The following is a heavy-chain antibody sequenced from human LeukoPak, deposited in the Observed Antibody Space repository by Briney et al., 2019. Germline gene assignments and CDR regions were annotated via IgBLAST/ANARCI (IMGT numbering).Heavy chain of an antibody. V-gene: IGHV4-31*03. J-gene: IGHJ3*02. Sequence: SETLSLTCTVSGGSISSGGYYWSWIRQHPGKGLEWIGCIYYSGSTYYNPSLKSRVTISVDTSKNQFSLKLSSVTAADTAVYYCARGYYDILTGPPEDAFDIWGQGTMVTVSS. CDR3: ARGYYDILTGPPEDAFDI. CDR1: GGSISSGGYY. D-gene: IGHD3-9*01. CDR2: IYYSGST.